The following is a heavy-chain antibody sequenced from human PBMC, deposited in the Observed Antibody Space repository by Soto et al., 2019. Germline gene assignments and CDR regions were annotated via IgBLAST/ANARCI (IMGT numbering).Heavy chain of an antibody. V-gene: IGHV3-30*18. Sequence: GGSLRLSCAASGFTFRSYGMHWVRQAPGKGLEWVAVISYDGINKNYADSVKGRFTISRDNSKNTLYLQTNSLRAEDTAVYYCAKDRKYYDSSGYSINFLYYYGMDVWGQGTTVTVSS. D-gene: IGHD3-22*01. CDR2: ISYDGINK. CDR3: AKDRKYYDSSGYSINFLYYYGMDV. J-gene: IGHJ6*02. CDR1: GFTFRSYG.